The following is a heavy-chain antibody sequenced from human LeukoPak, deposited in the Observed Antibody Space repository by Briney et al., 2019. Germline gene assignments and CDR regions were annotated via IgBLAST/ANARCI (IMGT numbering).Heavy chain of an antibody. CDR2: NFYSGSTT. CDR1: GGSITSYY. CDR3: ARGGGSYSWNFWGAFDI. J-gene: IGHJ3*02. Sequence: KPSETLSLTCTVSGGSITSYYWSWIRQPPGQGLEWFGHNFYSGSTTNYNPSLKSRVAISLDTSKNQFSLTLRSVAAADTAVYYCARGGGSYSWNFWGAFDIWDQGTMVTVSS. D-gene: IGHD1-7*01. V-gene: IGHV4-59*01.